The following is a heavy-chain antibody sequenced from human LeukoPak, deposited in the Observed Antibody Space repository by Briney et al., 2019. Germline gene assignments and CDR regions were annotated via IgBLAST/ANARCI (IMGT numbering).Heavy chain of an antibody. CDR2: IKTSGST. CDR3: AKKGGTVTSEDY. J-gene: IGHJ4*02. CDR1: GASISNYY. D-gene: IGHD4-17*01. V-gene: IGHV4-4*07. Sequence: PSETLSLTCTVSGASISNYYWSWIRQPAGKGLEWIGRIKTSGSTNYNPSLKSRVTMSVDTSKNQFSLKLSSVTAADTAVYYCAKKGGTVTSEDYWGQGTLVTVSS.